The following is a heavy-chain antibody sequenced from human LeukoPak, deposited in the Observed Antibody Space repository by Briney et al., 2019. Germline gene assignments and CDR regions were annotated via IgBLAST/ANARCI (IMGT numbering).Heavy chain of an antibody. J-gene: IGHJ4*02. D-gene: IGHD3-10*01. CDR1: GASITSYY. V-gene: IGHV4-59*12. CDR3: ARDDVRFGELFPDY. CDR2: IFYSESA. Sequence: SETLSLTCTVSGASITSYYWSWIRQPPGKGLECIGYIFYSESANYNPSLKSRVTISVDTSKNQFSLKLSSVTAADTAVYYCARDDVRFGELFPDYWGQGTLVTVSS.